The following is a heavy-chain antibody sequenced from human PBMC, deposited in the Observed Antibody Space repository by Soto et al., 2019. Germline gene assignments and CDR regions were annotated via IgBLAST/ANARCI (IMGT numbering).Heavy chain of an antibody. CDR3: AGGTDGKKVAY. V-gene: IGHV4-61*03. CDR1: GGSVTSEHYY. D-gene: IGHD5-12*01. CDR2: FFYTGST. Sequence: SETLSLTCTVSGGSVTSEHYYWNWIRQPPGKGLEWIGYFFYTGSTNYNTYLESRLTMSVDVSKNHFFLRLNSVITADTAVYYCAGGTDGKKVAYWGQGALVTVSS. J-gene: IGHJ4*02.